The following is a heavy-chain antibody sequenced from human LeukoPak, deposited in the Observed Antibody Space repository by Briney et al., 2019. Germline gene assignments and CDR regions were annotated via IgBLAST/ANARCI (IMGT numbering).Heavy chain of an antibody. D-gene: IGHD6-19*01. CDR3: AKDRWIAVAGTFDY. J-gene: IGHJ4*02. Sequence: GGSLRLSCAASGFSFSTSAMSWVRQAPGRGLEWVSAISGSGGSTYYADSVKGRFTISRDNSKNTLYLQMNSLRAEDTAVYYCAKDRWIAVAGTFDYWGQGTLVTVSS. CDR2: ISGSGGST. V-gene: IGHV3-23*01. CDR1: GFSFSTSA.